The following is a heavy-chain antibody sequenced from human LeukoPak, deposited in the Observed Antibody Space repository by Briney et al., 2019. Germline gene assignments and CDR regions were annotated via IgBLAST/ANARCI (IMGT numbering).Heavy chain of an antibody. CDR3: AREGIVGAIDY. CDR1: GVSFSGYY. CDR2: INHSGST. J-gene: IGHJ4*02. V-gene: IGHV4-34*01. D-gene: IGHD1-26*01. Sequence: PSETLSLTCAVYGVSFSGYYWSWIRQPPGKGLEWIGEINHSGSTNYNPSLKSRVTISVDTSKNQFSLKLSSVTAADTAVYYCAREGIVGAIDYWGQGTLVTVSS.